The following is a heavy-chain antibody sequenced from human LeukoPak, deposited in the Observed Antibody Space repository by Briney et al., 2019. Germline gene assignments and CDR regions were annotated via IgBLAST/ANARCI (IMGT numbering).Heavy chain of an antibody. Sequence: PSETLSLTCTVSGGSISSSSYYWGWIRQPPGKGLEWIGSIYYSGSTYYNPSLKSRVTISVDTSKNQFSLKLSSVTAADTAIYYCARDFSSSSTVYYYYYMDVWGKGTTVTVSS. CDR1: GGSISSSSYY. J-gene: IGHJ6*03. CDR2: IYYSGST. V-gene: IGHV4-39*07. D-gene: IGHD6-6*01. CDR3: ARDFSSSSTVYYYYYMDV.